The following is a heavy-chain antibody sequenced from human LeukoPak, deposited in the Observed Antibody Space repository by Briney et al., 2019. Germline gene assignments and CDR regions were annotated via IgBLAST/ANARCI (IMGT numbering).Heavy chain of an antibody. CDR2: ISPSGGST. J-gene: IGHJ4*02. V-gene: IGHV1-46*01. CDR1: GYTFTGYY. Sequence: GASVKVSCKASGYTFTGYYMHWVRQAPGQGPEWMGVISPSGGSTIYAQKFKGRVTLTRDMSTSTDYLELSSLRSEDTAVYYCARVSIAAAGTPHFFDYWGQGTLVTVSS. CDR3: ARVSIAAAGTPHFFDY. D-gene: IGHD6-13*01.